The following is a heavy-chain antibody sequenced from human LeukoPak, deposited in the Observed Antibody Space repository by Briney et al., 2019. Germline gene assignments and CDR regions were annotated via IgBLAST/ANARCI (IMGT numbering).Heavy chain of an antibody. CDR3: ARDTYYYDSSGYYYFDY. Sequence: SETLSLTCSVSGVSIRSYYCSWIRQPAGNGLEWIGRFHTSGSTNYNPSLKSRVTMSVDTSKNQFSLKLSSVTAADTAVYSCARDTYYYDSSGYYYFDYWGQGTLVTVSS. V-gene: IGHV4-4*07. J-gene: IGHJ4*02. CDR1: GVSIRSYY. CDR2: FHTSGST. D-gene: IGHD3-22*01.